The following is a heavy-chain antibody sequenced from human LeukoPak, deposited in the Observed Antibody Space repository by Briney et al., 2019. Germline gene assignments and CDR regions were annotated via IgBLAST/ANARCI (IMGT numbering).Heavy chain of an antibody. D-gene: IGHD4-23*01. CDR1: GFTFSAYA. J-gene: IGHJ4*02. Sequence: GGSLRLSCAASGFTFSAYAMTWVRQAPGKGLEWVSAFGVSGTDTYYADSVKGRFTISRDNSKNTLNLQMNSLRAEDTALYYCAKNGGATYGTGHFDYWGQGTLVTVSS. V-gene: IGHV3-23*01. CDR2: FGVSGTDT. CDR3: AKNGGATYGTGHFDY.